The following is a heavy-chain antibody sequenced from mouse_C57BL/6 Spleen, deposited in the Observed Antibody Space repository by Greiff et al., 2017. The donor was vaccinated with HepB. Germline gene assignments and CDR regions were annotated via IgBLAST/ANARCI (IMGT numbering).Heavy chain of an antibody. Sequence: VKLVESGPGLVQPSQSLSITCTVSGFSLTSYGVHWVRQSPGKGLEWLGVIWSGGSTDYNAAFISRLSISKDNSKSQVFFKMNSLQADDTAIYYCARRDYGKGYAMDYWGQGTSVTVSS. CDR3: ARRDYGKGYAMDY. CDR1: GFSLTSYG. D-gene: IGHD2-1*01. CDR2: IWSGGST. V-gene: IGHV2-2*01. J-gene: IGHJ4*01.